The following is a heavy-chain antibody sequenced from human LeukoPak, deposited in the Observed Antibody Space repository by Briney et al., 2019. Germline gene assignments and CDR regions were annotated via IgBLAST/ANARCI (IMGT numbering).Heavy chain of an antibody. Sequence: GRSLRLSCAASGFTFSSYGMHWVRQAPGKGLEWVSCIVGSGGITYYADSVKGRFTISRDNSKNTLYLQMNSLRAEDTAVYFCAGGYYFDYWGQGTLVTVSS. CDR1: GFTFSSYG. D-gene: IGHD6-13*01. V-gene: IGHV3-23*01. J-gene: IGHJ4*02. CDR2: IVGSGGIT. CDR3: AGGYYFDY.